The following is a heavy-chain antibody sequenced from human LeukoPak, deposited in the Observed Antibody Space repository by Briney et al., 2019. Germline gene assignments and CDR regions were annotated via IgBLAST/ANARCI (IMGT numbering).Heavy chain of an antibody. V-gene: IGHV1-18*01. CDR3: ARDLPYSSSWESIDY. Sequence: ASVKVSCKASGYTFTSYGISWVRQAPGQGLEWMGWISAYNGNTNYAQRLQGRVTMTTDTSTSTAYMELRSLRSDDTAVYYCARDLPYSSSWESIDYWGQGTLVTVSS. D-gene: IGHD6-13*01. CDR2: ISAYNGNT. J-gene: IGHJ4*02. CDR1: GYTFTSYG.